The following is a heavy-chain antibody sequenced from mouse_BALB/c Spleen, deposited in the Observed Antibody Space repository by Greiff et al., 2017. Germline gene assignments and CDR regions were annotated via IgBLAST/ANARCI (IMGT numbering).Heavy chain of an antibody. CDR1: GYTFTSSW. J-gene: IGHJ4*01. CDR3: ARGESYAMDY. V-gene: IGHV1S130*01. CDR2: IHPNSGNT. Sequence: QVQLQQSGSVLVRPGASVKLSCKASGYTFTSSWMHWAKQRPGQGLEWIGEIHPNSGNTNYNEKFKGKATLTVDTSSSTAYVDLSSLTSEDSAVYYCARGESYAMDYWGQGTSVTVSS.